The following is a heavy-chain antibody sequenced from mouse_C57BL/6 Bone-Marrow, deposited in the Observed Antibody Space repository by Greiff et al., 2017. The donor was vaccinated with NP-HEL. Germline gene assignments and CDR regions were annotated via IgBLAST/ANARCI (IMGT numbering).Heavy chain of an antibody. J-gene: IGHJ1*03. CDR2: FYPGSGSI. V-gene: IGHV1-62-2*01. Sequence: VKLVESGAELVKPGASVKLSCKASGYTFTEYTIHWVKQRSGQGLEWIGWFYPGSGSIKYNEKFKDKATLTADKASSTVYMELSRLTSEDSAVYFLAIHEEGRIYDGYPWYFDFWGTGTTVTVSS. D-gene: IGHD2-3*01. CDR1: GYTFTEYT. CDR3: AIHEEGRIYDGYPWYFDF.